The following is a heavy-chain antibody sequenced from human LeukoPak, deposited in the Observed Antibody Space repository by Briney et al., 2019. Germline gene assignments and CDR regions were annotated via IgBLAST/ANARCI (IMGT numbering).Heavy chain of an antibody. CDR2: ISTSSSYI. J-gene: IGHJ4*02. CDR1: ASTFSDYS. D-gene: IGHD4-17*01. Sequence: GGSLRLSCAASASTFSDYSMNWVRQAPGKGLEWVSSISTSSSYIYYADSVKGRFTISRNNPKNSLYLQMNSLRAEDTAVYYCARNRGDPSYFDYWGQGTLVTVSS. CDR3: ARNRGDPSYFDY. V-gene: IGHV3-21*01.